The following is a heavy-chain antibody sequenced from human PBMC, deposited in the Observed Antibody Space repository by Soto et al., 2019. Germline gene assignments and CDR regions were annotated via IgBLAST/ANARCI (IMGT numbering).Heavy chain of an antibody. CDR2: IYYSGST. CDR1: GGSISSSSYY. Sequence: SETLSLTCTVSGGSISSSSYYWGWIRQPPGKGLEWIGSIYYSGSTYYNPSLKSRDTISVDTSKNQFSLKLSSVTAAETAVNYFARHVIIVVVVAATLVDWFDPWGQGTLVTVSS. V-gene: IGHV4-39*01. CDR3: ARHVIIVVVVAATLVDWFDP. J-gene: IGHJ5*02. D-gene: IGHD2-15*01.